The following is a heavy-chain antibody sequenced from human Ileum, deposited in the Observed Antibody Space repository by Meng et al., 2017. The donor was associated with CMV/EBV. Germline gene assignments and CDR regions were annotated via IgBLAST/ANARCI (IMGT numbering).Heavy chain of an antibody. V-gene: IGHV1-18*01. CDR2: IGPYSGAT. Sequence: ASVKVSCKTSGYTFINFGVGWVRQAPGQGLEWLGWIGPYSGATIYARSVQGRVTMTTDTPTSTAYMELGGLRSDDTAVYYCARTLKGSNFWFDTWGQGTVVTVSS. J-gene: IGHJ5*02. CDR3: ARTLKGSNFWFDT. D-gene: IGHD4-11*01. CDR1: GYTFINFG.